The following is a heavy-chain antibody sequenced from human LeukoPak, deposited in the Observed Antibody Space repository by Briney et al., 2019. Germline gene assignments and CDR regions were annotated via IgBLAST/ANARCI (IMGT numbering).Heavy chain of an antibody. J-gene: IGHJ3*02. V-gene: IGHV4-59*08. CDR2: IYYSGST. D-gene: IGHD6-19*01. CDR3: ARHSTALGQWLPRGDAFDI. CDR1: GGTISSYY. Sequence: PSETLSLTFTVSGGTISSYYWSWIRQPPGKGLEWIGYIYYSGSTNYNPSLKSRVTISVDTSKNQFSLKLSSVTAADTAVYYCARHSTALGQWLPRGDAFDIWGQGTMVTVSS.